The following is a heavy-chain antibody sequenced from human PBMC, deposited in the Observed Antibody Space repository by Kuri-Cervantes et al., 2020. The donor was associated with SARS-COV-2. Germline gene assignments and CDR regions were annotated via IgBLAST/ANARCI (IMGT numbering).Heavy chain of an antibody. CDR3: ARRYSGSYGSYWFDP. Sequence: SVKVSCKASGCTFSSYAISWVRQAPGQGLEWMGGIIPIFGTANYAQKFRGRVTITADKSTSTAYMELSSLRSEDTAVYYCARRYSGSYGSYWFDPWGQGTLVTVSS. D-gene: IGHD1-26*01. V-gene: IGHV1-69*06. CDR2: IIPIFGTA. CDR1: GCTFSSYA. J-gene: IGHJ5*02.